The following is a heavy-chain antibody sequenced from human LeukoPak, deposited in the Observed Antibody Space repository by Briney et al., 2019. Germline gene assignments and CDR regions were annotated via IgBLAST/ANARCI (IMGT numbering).Heavy chain of an antibody. CDR2: IYYSGST. CDR3: ARGFITGTTYYYYYYYMDV. V-gene: IGHV4-59*01. D-gene: IGHD1-20*01. J-gene: IGHJ6*03. Sequence: SETLSLTCTVSGGSISSYYWSWIRQPPGKGLEWTGYIYYSGSTNYNPSLKSRVTISVDTSKNQFSLKLSSVTAADTAVYYCARGFITGTTYYYYYYYMDVWGKGTTVTVSS. CDR1: GGSISSYY.